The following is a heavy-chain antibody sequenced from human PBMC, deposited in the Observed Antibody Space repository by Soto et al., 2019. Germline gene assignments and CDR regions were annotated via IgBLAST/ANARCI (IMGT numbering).Heavy chain of an antibody. Sequence: EVQLLESGGGWVQPGGSLRLSCAASGFTFTTYAMSWVRQAPGKGLEWVSAISPGGDTNYADSVKGRFTISRDNSKKMLFLQMNSLRAEDTAVYYCAKPIYERIREEDFWGQGTLVTVSS. D-gene: IGHD3-10*01. V-gene: IGHV3-23*01. J-gene: IGHJ4*02. CDR1: GFTFTTYA. CDR3: AKPIYERIREEDF. CDR2: ISPGGDT.